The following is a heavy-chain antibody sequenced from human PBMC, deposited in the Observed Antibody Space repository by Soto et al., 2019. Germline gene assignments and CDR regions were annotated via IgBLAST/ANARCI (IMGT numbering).Heavy chain of an antibody. CDR2: ITTSSAYI. CDR3: VRSGTARLLRHSWFDT. D-gene: IGHD2-21*01. V-gene: IGHV3-21*01. CDR1: GFTFNTYD. J-gene: IGHJ5*02. Sequence: EVQLVESGGGLVKPGGSLRLSCAASGFTFNTYDMNWVRQDPGKGLEWVSSITTSSAYIYYADSLKGRITISRDNAKNSLLLQMNSLRAEDTAVYYCVRSGTARLLRHSWFDTGGQGTLVTVSS.